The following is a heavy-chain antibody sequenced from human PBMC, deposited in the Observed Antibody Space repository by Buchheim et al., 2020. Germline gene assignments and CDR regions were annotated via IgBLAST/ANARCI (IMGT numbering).Heavy chain of an antibody. CDR1: GGSFSGYY. J-gene: IGHJ4*02. V-gene: IGHV4-34*01. CDR2: IYHSGTT. D-gene: IGHD2-21*01. CDR3: ARHLRDSLLYYFDY. Sequence: QVQLQQWGAGLLKPSETLSLTCAVYGGSFSGYYWGWIRQPPGKGLEWIGSIYHSGTTYYNPSLKSRVTISVDTSTNKLSLKLRSVTAADTAVYYCARHLRDSLLYYFDYWGQGTL.